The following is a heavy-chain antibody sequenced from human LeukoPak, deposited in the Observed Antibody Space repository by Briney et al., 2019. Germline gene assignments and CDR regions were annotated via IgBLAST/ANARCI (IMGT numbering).Heavy chain of an antibody. J-gene: IGHJ4*02. V-gene: IGHV4-59*08. D-gene: IGHD2-15*01. CDR2: VYYSGST. CDR3: ARQGRMLVSASLREFDY. CDR1: GGSISSYY. Sequence: SETLSLTCTVSGGSISSYYWNWIRQSPGKGLEWSGYVYYSGSTDYNPSLKSPVTMPVDTSKNQSSLRLTSVPAADTAVYYCARQGRMLVSASLREFDYWGQGVLVTVSS.